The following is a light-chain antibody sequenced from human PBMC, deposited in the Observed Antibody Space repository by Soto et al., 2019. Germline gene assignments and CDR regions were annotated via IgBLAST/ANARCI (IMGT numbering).Light chain of an antibody. J-gene: IGKJ5*01. CDR2: KVS. CDR1: QSLVHSDGIAY. CDR3: MQGTNWPPIT. V-gene: IGKV2-30*02. Sequence: DVVMTQSPLSLPVTLGQPASISCRSNQSLVHSDGIAYLSWFQQRPGRSPRRLIYKVSYRDSGVPDRFSGSGSGTDFTLKISRVEAEDVAIYYCMQGTNWPPITFGQGTRLEIK.